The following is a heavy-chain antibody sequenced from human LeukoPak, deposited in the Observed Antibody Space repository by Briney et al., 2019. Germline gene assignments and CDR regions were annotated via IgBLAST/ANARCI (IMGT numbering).Heavy chain of an antibody. CDR1: GGSLSSGSDY. J-gene: IGHJ4*02. Sequence: SETLSLTCTVFGGSLSSGSDYWTWIRQPAGKELEWIGRIYTSGSTNYNPSLKSRVTISVDTSKNQFSLKLSSVTAADTAVYYCARTPLITMIEGYYFDYWGQGTLVTVSS. CDR3: ARTPLITMIEGYYFDY. CDR2: IYTSGST. D-gene: IGHD3-22*01. V-gene: IGHV4-61*02.